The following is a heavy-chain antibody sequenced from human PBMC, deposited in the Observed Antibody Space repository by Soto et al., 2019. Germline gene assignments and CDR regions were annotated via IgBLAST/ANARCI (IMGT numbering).Heavy chain of an antibody. J-gene: IGHJ4*02. D-gene: IGHD3-22*01. CDR3: ARLTHDSSGVDY. CDR1: GFTFSSYA. CDR2: ISYDGSNK. V-gene: IGHV3-30-3*01. Sequence: GGSLRLSCAASGFTFSSYAMHWVRQAPGKGLEWVAVISYDGSNKYYADSVKGRFTISRDNSKNTLYLQMNSLGAEDTAVYYCARLTHDSSGVDYWGQGTLVTVSS.